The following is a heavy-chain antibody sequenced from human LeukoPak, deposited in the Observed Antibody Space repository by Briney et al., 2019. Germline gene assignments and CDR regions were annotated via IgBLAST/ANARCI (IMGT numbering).Heavy chain of an antibody. CDR3: ARDNGRSGWSGIYYYYMDV. Sequence: GGSLRLSCAASGFTFSSYWMSWVRQAPGKGLEWVANIKQDGSEKYYVDSVKGRFTISRDNAKNSLYLQMNSLRAEDTAVYYCARDNGRSGWSGIYYYYMDVWGKGTTVTISS. D-gene: IGHD6-19*01. CDR2: IKQDGSEK. V-gene: IGHV3-7*01. CDR1: GFTFSSYW. J-gene: IGHJ6*03.